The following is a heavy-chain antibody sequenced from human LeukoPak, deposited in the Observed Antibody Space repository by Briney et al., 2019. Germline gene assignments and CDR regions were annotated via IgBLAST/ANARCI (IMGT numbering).Heavy chain of an antibody. V-gene: IGHV4-39*01. J-gene: IGHJ4*02. CDR1: GGSISSSSYY. D-gene: IGHD6-13*01. Sequence: SETLSLTCTVSGGSISSSSYYWGWIRQPPGKGLEWIGSIYYSGSTYYNPSLKSRVTIPVDTSKNQFSLKLSSVTAADTAVYYCARPYSSWYYYFDYWGQGTLVTVSS. CDR3: ARPYSSWYYYFDY. CDR2: IYYSGST.